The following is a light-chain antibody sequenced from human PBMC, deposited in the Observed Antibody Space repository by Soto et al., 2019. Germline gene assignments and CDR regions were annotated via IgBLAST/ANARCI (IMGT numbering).Light chain of an antibody. Sequence: QSALTQPASVSGSPGQSITISCTGTTSDVGRYNYVSWYQQHPGKAPKLIIYDVSNRPSGVSNRFSGSKSGNTASLTISGLQAEDEAEYYCNSYTSSSTHVFGTGTKLTVL. J-gene: IGLJ1*01. CDR1: TSDVGRYNY. V-gene: IGLV2-14*01. CDR3: NSYTSSSTHV. CDR2: DVS.